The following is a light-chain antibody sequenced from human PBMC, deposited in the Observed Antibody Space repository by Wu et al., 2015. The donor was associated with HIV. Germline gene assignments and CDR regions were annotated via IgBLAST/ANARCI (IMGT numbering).Light chain of an antibody. J-gene: IGKJ4*01. CDR2: TAS. CDR1: QDINNY. V-gene: IGKV1-27*01. CDR3: QKCNSAPLT. Sequence: DIQMTQSPSALSASVGDRVTITCRASQDINNYLAWYQQKPGRVPKLLISTASSLQSGVPARFSGSGSGTEFTLTISNLQPEDVATYYCQKCNSAPLTFGGGPRWRS.